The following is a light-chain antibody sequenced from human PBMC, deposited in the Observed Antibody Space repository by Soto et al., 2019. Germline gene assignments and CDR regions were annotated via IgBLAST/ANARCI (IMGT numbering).Light chain of an antibody. CDR2: TAS. V-gene: IGKV3-15*01. CDR3: QQYNNWPPYT. CDR1: QSVRSN. Sequence: EVVMTQSPATLSVSPGERATLSCRASQSVRSNVAWYQQKPGQAPRLLIYTASTRATGIPARFSGSVSGTEFTLTTTSLQSEDFASYYCQQYNNWPPYTFGQGTKLEIK. J-gene: IGKJ2*01.